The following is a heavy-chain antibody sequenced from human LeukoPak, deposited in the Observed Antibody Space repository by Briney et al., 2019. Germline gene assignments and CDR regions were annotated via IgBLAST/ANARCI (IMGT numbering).Heavy chain of an antibody. V-gene: IGHV4-39*07. J-gene: IGHJ4*02. CDR3: AAGLYFDWLLTDY. CDR2: INHSGST. CDR1: GGSISSSSYY. D-gene: IGHD3-9*01. Sequence: TSETLSLTCTVSGGSISSSSYYWGWIRQPPGKGLESIGEINHSGSTNYNPSLKSRVTISVDTSKNQFSLKLSSVTAADTAVYYCAAGLYFDWLLTDYWGQGTLVTVSS.